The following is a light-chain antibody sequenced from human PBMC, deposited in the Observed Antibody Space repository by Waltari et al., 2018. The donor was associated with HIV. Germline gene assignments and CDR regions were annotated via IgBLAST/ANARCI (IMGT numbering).Light chain of an antibody. Sequence: QSALTPPASVSGSPGQSTTLSCTCTSSAVGGYKYVSWYQEHPGKAPKLMIYDVSNRPSGVSNRFSGSKSGNTASLTISGLQAEDEADYYCSSYTSSSTVVFGGGTRLTVL. V-gene: IGLV2-14*03. J-gene: IGLJ2*01. CDR1: SSAVGGYKY. CDR2: DVS. CDR3: SSYTSSSTVV.